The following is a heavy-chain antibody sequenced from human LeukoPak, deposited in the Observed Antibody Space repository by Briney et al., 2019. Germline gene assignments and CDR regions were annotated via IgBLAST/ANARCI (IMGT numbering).Heavy chain of an antibody. J-gene: IGHJ4*02. V-gene: IGHV4-30-4*01. CDR3: ARWRVGATN. CDR1: GGSISSGDYY. Sequence: PSQTLSLTCTVSGGSISSGDYYWGWIRQPPGKGLEWIEYIYYSGSTYYNPSLKSRFTISVDTSKNQFSLKLSSVTAADTAVYYCARWRVGATNWGQGTLVTVSS. CDR2: IYYSGST. D-gene: IGHD1-26*01.